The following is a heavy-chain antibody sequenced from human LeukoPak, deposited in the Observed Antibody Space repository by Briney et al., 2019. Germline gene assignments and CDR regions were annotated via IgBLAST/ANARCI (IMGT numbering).Heavy chain of an antibody. CDR1: GFSFSDYY. D-gene: IGHD3-22*01. V-gene: IGHV3-11*01. CDR2: ISGSGSDL. J-gene: IGHJ6*02. CDR3: ARSIGYYYTMDV. Sequence: GGSLRLSCVACGFSFSDYYMSWIRQAPGRGLEWISYISGSGSDLYYADSVKGRFTISRDNANNSLYLQMNSLRAEDTAVYYCARSIGYYYTMDVRGQGTTVTVSS.